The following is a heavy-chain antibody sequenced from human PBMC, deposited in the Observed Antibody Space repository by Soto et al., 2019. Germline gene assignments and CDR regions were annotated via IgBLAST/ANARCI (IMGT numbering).Heavy chain of an antibody. D-gene: IGHD6-13*01. J-gene: IGHJ5*02. CDR1: GYTFTSYA. CDR3: ARYRYSSSWYAGYNWFDP. Sequence: ASVKVSCKASGYTFTSYAMHWVRQAPGQGLEWMGWINAGNGNTKYSQKFQGRVTITRDTSASTAYMELSSLRSEDTAVYYCARYRYSSSWYAGYNWFDPWGQGTLVTVSS. V-gene: IGHV1-3*01. CDR2: INAGNGNT.